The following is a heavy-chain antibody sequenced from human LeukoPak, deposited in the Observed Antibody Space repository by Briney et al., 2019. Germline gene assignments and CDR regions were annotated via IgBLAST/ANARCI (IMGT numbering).Heavy chain of an antibody. CDR2: IKQDGSDK. V-gene: IGHV3-7*01. J-gene: IGHJ4*02. Sequence: GGSLRLSCAASGFTFSSYAMSWVRQAPGKGLEWVANIKQDGSDKYYVDSVKGRFTISRDNAQNSLYLQMNSLRAEDTAVYYCARRVEEWQLDYWGQGTLVTVSS. CDR3: ARRVEEWQLDY. D-gene: IGHD3-3*01. CDR1: GFTFSSYA.